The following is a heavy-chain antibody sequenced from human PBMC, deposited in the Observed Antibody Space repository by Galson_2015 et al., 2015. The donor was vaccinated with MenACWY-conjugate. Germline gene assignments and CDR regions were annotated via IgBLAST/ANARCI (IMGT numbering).Heavy chain of an antibody. J-gene: IGHJ5*02. V-gene: IGHV4-59*13. D-gene: IGHD4-17*01. CDR3: ARRATTGWFDP. CDR1: GASMSHYS. Sequence: LSLTCTVSGASMSHYSWTWVRQSPEKGLEWIGNIYHSGATNYNPSLQSRVIISTDASKGQISLNLASVSAADTAVYYCARRATTGWFDPWGQGTQVTVSS. CDR2: IYHSGAT.